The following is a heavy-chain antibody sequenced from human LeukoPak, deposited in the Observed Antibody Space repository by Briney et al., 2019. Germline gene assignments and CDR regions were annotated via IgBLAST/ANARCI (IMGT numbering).Heavy chain of an antibody. CDR1: GFSLSTSGVG. CDR3: AHRRPPAAGDWFVP. J-gene: IGHJ5*02. Sequence: SGPTLVNPTQTLTLTCTSSGFSLSTSGVGVGWFRQPPGKALEWLALIYWNDNEHYSPSLRSRLTITKDTSKNQVVLTMANMDPVDTATYYCAHRRPPAAGDWFVPWGQGTLVTVSS. D-gene: IGHD2-2*01. CDR2: IYWNDNE. V-gene: IGHV2-5*01.